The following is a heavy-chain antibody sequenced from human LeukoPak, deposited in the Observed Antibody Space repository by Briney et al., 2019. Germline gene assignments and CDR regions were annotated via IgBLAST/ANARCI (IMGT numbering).Heavy chain of an antibody. Sequence: SETLSLTCTVSGCSISSGDFYWRWIRQHPGKGLEWIGYIYYSGTTYYSPSLKSRVTISLDTTKNQFSLKLSSVTAADTAVYYCARALGTGWYQKEWGQGTLVTVSS. J-gene: IGHJ4*02. CDR1: GCSISSGDFY. D-gene: IGHD6-19*01. CDR3: ARALGTGWYQKE. V-gene: IGHV4-31*03. CDR2: IYYSGTT.